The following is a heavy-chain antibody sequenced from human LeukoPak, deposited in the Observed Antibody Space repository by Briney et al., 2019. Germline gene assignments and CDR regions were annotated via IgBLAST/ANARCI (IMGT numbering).Heavy chain of an antibody. D-gene: IGHD3-10*01. CDR3: ARAHTYYYGSGSYYIDD. V-gene: IGHV4-39*07. J-gene: IGHJ4*02. CDR2: FYYTGST. CDR1: GGSISSSSYY. Sequence: SETLSLTCTVSGGSISSSSYYWGWIRQPPGKGLEWIGSFYYTGSTYYNPSLKSRVTISVDTSKNQFSLRLSSVTAADTAVYYCARAHTYYYGSGSYYIDDWGQGTLVTVSS.